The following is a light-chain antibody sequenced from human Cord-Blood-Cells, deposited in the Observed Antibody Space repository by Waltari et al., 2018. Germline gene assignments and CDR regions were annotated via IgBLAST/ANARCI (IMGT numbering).Light chain of an antibody. CDR3: QKYYSTPYT. V-gene: IGKV4-1*01. Sequence: DIVMTQSPDSLAVSLGERATINCKSSQSVLYSSNNKNYLAWYQQKPGQPPKLLIYWASTRESGVPDRLSGSGSGIEFTLTLSSLQAEDVAVYYCQKYYSTPYTFGQGTKLEIK. J-gene: IGKJ2*01. CDR1: QSVLYSSNNKNY. CDR2: WAS.